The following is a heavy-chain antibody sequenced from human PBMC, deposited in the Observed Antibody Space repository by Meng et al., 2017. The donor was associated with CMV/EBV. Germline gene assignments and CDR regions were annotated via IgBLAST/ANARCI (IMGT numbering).Heavy chain of an antibody. CDR2: IIPIFGTA. Sequence: SVKVSWKASGGTFSSYAISWVRQAPGQGLEWMGGIIPIFGTANYAQKFQGRVTITTDESTSTAYMELSSLRSEDTAVYYCARGPYYDFWSGYEGGMDVWGQGTTVTVSS. J-gene: IGHJ6*02. CDR3: ARGPYYDFWSGYEGGMDV. CDR1: GGTFSSYA. D-gene: IGHD3-3*01. V-gene: IGHV1-69*05.